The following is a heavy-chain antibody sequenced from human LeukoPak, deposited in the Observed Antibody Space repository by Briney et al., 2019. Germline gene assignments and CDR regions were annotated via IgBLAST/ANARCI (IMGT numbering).Heavy chain of an antibody. V-gene: IGHV3-48*01. J-gene: IGHJ4*02. CDR3: AKPGGSSWYDY. Sequence: GGPLRLSCAASGFTFSSYSMNWVRQAPGKGLEWVSYISSSSSTIYYADSVKGRFTISRDNSKNTLYLQMNSLRAEDTAVYYCAKPGGSSWYDYWGQGTLVTVSS. CDR1: GFTFSSYS. CDR2: ISSSSSTI. D-gene: IGHD6-13*01.